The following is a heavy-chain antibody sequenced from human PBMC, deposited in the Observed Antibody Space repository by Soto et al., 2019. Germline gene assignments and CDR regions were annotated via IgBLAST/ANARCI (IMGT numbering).Heavy chain of an antibody. J-gene: IGHJ4*02. CDR2: IYYSGST. Sequence: SESLSLTCTVSGGSISSYYWSWIRQPPGKGLEWIGYIYYSGSTNYNPSLKSRVTISVDTSKNQFSLKLSSVTAADTAVYYCARVRYYDSSGYYPFDYWGQGTLVTVSS. CDR3: ARVRYYDSSGYYPFDY. V-gene: IGHV4-59*01. D-gene: IGHD3-22*01. CDR1: GGSISSYY.